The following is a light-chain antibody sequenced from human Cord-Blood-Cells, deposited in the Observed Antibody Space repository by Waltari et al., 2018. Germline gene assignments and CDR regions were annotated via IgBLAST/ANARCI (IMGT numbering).Light chain of an antibody. V-gene: IGLV1-44*01. Sequence: SVLTQPPSASGTPGQRVTISCSGSSSNIGSNTVNWYQQLPGTAPKLLIYSNTQRPSRVPDRFSGSKSGTSASLAISGLQSEDEADYYCAAWDDSLNGWVFGGGTKLTVL. CDR2: SNT. J-gene: IGLJ3*02. CDR1: SSNIGSNT. CDR3: AAWDDSLNGWV.